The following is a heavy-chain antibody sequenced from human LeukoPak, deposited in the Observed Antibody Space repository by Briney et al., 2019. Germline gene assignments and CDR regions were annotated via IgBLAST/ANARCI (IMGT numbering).Heavy chain of an antibody. J-gene: IGHJ4*02. V-gene: IGHV3-23*01. Sequence: GGSLRLSCAASGFTFSTYAMSWVRQAPGKGLEWVSGISGSGGSTYYADSVKGRFTISRDNSKNTLYLQMNSLRAEDTAVYYCAKDKGSSWLKTTDYWGQGTLVTVSS. CDR3: AKDKGSSWLKTTDY. CDR2: ISGSGGST. D-gene: IGHD6-13*01. CDR1: GFTFSTYA.